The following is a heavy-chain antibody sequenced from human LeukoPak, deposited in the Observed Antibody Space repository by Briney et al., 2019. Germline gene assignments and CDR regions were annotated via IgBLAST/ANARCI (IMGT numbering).Heavy chain of an antibody. V-gene: IGHV4-34*01. Sequence: SETLSLTCAVYGGSFSGYYWSWIRQPPGKGLEWIGEIYHSGSTNYNPSLKSRVTISVDKSKNQFSLKLSSVTAADTAVYYCARDSPYHYMDVWGKGTTVTVSS. CDR3: ARDSPYHYMDV. J-gene: IGHJ6*03. CDR2: IYHSGST. CDR1: GGSFSGYY.